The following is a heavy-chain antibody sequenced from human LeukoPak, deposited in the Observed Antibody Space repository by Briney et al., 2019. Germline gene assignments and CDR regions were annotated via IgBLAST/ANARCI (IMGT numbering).Heavy chain of an antibody. V-gene: IGHV4-31*03. CDR2: IYYSGST. CDR1: GGSISSGGYY. J-gene: IGHJ4*02. CDR3: ARGLDDYGDYPYFDY. D-gene: IGHD4-17*01. Sequence: NPSQTLSLTCTVSGGSISSGGYYWSWIRQHPGKGLEWIGYIYYSGSTYYNPSLKSRVTISVDTSKNQFSLKLSSVTAADTAVYYCARGLDDYGDYPYFDYWGQGTLVTVSS.